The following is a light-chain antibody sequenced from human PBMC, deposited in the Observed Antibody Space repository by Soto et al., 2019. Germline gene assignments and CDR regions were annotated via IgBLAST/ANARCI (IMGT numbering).Light chain of an antibody. Sequence: QSVLSQPLSVSWSPGHSVTISCTGTSSDVGTYDFVSWYQQHPGKAPRLMIFDVSERPSGVPDRFSGSKSGNTASLTISGLQAEDEADYYCCLYAVTFYVFGTGTKVTVL. J-gene: IGLJ1*01. V-gene: IGLV2-11*01. CDR1: SSDVGTYDF. CDR2: DVS. CDR3: CLYAVTFYV.